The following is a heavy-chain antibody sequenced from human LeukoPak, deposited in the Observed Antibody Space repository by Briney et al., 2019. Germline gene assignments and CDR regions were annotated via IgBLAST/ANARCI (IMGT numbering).Heavy chain of an antibody. V-gene: IGHV4-59*01. D-gene: IGHD3-22*01. J-gene: IGHJ4*02. Sequence: SETLSLTCAVYGGSFSDYYWSWLRQPPWKGLEWIGYIYYTGSSIYNPSLKSRVTISVDMSNNQFSLKLSSVTAADTAVDYCARSDSRRLPADYWGQGTLVTVSS. CDR3: ARSDSRRLPADY. CDR2: IYYTGSS. CDR1: GGSFSDYY.